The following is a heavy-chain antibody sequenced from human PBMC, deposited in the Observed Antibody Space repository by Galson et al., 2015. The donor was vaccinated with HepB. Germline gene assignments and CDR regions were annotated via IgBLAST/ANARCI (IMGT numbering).Heavy chain of an antibody. CDR3: ARDYASSWYFNHYYGMDV. CDR1: GFTFSSYA. D-gene: IGHD6-13*01. V-gene: IGHV3-30*04. Sequence: SLRLSCAASGFTFSSYAMHWVRQAPGKGLEWVAVISYDGSNKYYADSVEGRFTISRDNSKNTLYLQMNSLRAEDTAVYYCARDYASSWYFNHYYGMDVWGQGTTVTVSS. J-gene: IGHJ6*02. CDR2: ISYDGSNK.